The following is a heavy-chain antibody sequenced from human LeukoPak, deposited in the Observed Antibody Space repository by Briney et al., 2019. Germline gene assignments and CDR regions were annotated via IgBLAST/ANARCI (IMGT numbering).Heavy chain of an antibody. V-gene: IGHV3-7*05. CDR2: INNDGSGT. CDR3: ASKAVTYYYDY. CDR1: GFTFSSSW. D-gene: IGHD4-17*01. J-gene: IGHJ4*02. Sequence: GGSLRLSCAASGFTFSSSWMTWVRQAPGKGLEWVANINNDGSGTYYVDSVEGRFTISRDNAKNSLFLQMNSLRAEDTPVYYCASKAVTYYYDYWGQGTLVIVSS.